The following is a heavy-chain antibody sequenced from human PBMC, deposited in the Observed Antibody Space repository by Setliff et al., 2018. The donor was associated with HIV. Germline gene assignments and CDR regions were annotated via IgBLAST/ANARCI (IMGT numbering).Heavy chain of an antibody. CDR2: INPNSGGT. Sequence: VASVKVSCKASGYTFTGYYMHWVRQAPGQGLEWMGRINPNSGGTNYAQKFQGRVTMTRDTSISTAYMELSRLRSDDTAVYYCARDRHYYDSSGYSNWGQGTLGTVSS. J-gene: IGHJ4*02. CDR1: GYTFTGYY. D-gene: IGHD3-22*01. CDR3: ARDRHYYDSSGYSN. V-gene: IGHV1-2*06.